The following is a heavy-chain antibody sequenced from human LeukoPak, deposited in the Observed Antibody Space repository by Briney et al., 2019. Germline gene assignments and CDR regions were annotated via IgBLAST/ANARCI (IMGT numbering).Heavy chain of an antibody. CDR1: GFIFNNYA. CDR2: ISASGAST. V-gene: IGHV3-23*01. Sequence: GGSLRLSCAASGFIFNNYAMSWVRQAPGKGLEWVSAISASGASTYYADSVKGRFTISRDNSKNTLYLQMNSLRAEDTAVYYCASFAPYDAFDIWGQGTMVTVSS. CDR3: ASFAPYDAFDI. J-gene: IGHJ3*02.